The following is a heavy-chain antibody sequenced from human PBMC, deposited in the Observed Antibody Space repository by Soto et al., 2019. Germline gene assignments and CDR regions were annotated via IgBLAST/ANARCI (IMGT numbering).Heavy chain of an antibody. D-gene: IGHD2-8*02. Sequence: QVQLVESGGGVVQPGRSLRLSCAASGFTFSTYAMHWVRQAPGKGLEWVALISDDGNNKYYADSVKGRFTISRDNSQNTLYFQMSSLRTEDTALYYCARDSGGGANYYLDYWGQGTRVTVSS. V-gene: IGHV3-30*15. CDR1: GFTFSTYA. J-gene: IGHJ4*02. CDR2: ISDDGNNK. CDR3: ARDSGGGANYYLDY.